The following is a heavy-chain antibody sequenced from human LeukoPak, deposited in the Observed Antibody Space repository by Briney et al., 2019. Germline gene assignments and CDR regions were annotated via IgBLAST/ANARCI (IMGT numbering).Heavy chain of an antibody. CDR1: GFTFSSYS. CDR3: ARVEAPDYCSSTSCSSDY. D-gene: IGHD2-2*01. Sequence: GGSLGLSCAASGFTFSSYSMNWVRQAPGKGLEWVSHISSSGSTIYYADSVKGRFTISRDNAKNSLYLQMNSLRAEDTAVYYCARVEAPDYCSSTSCSSDYWGQGTLVTVSS. J-gene: IGHJ4*02. V-gene: IGHV3-48*04. CDR2: ISSSGSTI.